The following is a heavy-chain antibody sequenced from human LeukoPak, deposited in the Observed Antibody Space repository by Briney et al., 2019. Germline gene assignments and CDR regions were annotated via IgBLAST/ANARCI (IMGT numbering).Heavy chain of an antibody. CDR3: ARFTYYYDSSGYPTRLIYYYGMDV. CDR1: GGSISSYY. Sequence: SETLSLTCTVSGGSISSYYWSWIRQPPGKGLEWIGYIYYSGSTNYNPSLKSRVTISVDTSKNQFSLKLSSVTAADTAVYYCARFTYYYDSSGYPTRLIYYYGMDVWGQGTTVTVSS. D-gene: IGHD3-22*01. V-gene: IGHV4-59*08. CDR2: IYYSGST. J-gene: IGHJ6*02.